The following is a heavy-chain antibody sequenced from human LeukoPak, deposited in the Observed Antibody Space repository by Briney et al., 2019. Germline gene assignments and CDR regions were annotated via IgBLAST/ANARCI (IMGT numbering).Heavy chain of an antibody. J-gene: IGHJ4*02. Sequence: GGSLRLSCAASGFTFSYHSMSWVRQAPGKGLEWVSYIGISSSTIYYADSVKGRFTISRDNAKNSLYLQMNSLRAEDTATYYCARDLAGYDFWGQGTLVTVSS. CDR3: ARDLAGYDF. CDR2: IGISSSTI. CDR1: GFTFSYHS. D-gene: IGHD5-12*01. V-gene: IGHV3-48*04.